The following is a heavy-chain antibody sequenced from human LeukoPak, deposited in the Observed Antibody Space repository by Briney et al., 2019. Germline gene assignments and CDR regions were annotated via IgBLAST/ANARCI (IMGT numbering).Heavy chain of an antibody. V-gene: IGHV3-72*01. CDR3: AQFAKGG. Sequence: GGSLRLSCAASGFTFSDHYMDWVRQAPGKGLEWVGRIKHKAHSYTTEYAASVKGRFTISKDDSKSSLYLQMNSLKIEDTAVYYCAQFAKGGWGQGTLVTVSS. D-gene: IGHD2-21*01. J-gene: IGHJ4*02. CDR2: IKHKAHSYTT. CDR1: GFTFSDHY.